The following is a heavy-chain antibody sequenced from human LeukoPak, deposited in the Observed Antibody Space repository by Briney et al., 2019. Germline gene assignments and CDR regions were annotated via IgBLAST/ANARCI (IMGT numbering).Heavy chain of an antibody. CDR1: GGSISSSSYY. CDR3: ARGMVVVPAAMEAGFDP. D-gene: IGHD2-2*01. V-gene: IGHV4-39*07. CDR2: IYYSGST. J-gene: IGHJ5*02. Sequence: SETLSLTCTVSGGSISSSSYYWGWIRQPPGKGLEWIGSIYYSGSTYYNPSLKSRVTISVDTTKNQYSLKLSSVTAADTAVYYCARGMVVVPAAMEAGFDPWGQGTLVTVSS.